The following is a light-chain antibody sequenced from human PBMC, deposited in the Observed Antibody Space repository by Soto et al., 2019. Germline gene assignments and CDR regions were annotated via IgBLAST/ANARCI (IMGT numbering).Light chain of an antibody. CDR2: EVT. J-gene: IGLJ1*01. CDR3: CSYEVSNTYL. V-gene: IGLV2-23*02. Sequence: ALTQPASVSASPGQSITISCTGTDSDVGSHNLVSWYQLHPGKAPKLMIYEVTKRPSGVTNRFSGSKSGNTASLTIAGLQAEDEADYYCCSYEVSNTYLFGNGTKVTVL. CDR1: DSDVGSHNL.